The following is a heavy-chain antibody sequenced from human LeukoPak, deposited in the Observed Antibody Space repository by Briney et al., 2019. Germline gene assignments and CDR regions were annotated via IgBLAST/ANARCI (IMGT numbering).Heavy chain of an antibody. CDR2: ASGRGTYT. D-gene: IGHD3-3*01. CDR3: AKSRGPRVTIYGVDVFPPFDS. J-gene: IGHJ4*02. V-gene: IGHV3-23*01. CDR1: GFTFTSYG. Sequence: GGSLRLSCVASGFTFTSYGMNWVRQAPGKGLEWVSSASGRGTYTYYANSVKGRSTISRDTSKNILYLQMDSLRAEDTAVYYCAKSRGPRVTIYGVDVFPPFDSWGQGALVSVSP.